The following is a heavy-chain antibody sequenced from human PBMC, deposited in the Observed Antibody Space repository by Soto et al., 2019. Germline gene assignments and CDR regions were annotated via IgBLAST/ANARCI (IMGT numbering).Heavy chain of an antibody. CDR3: ATGWPPLYRIAVAQRNDAFDI. CDR2: ISAYNGNT. Sequence: ASVKVSCKASGYTFTSYGISWVRQAPGQGLEWMGWISAYNGNTNYAQKLQGRVTMTTDTSTSTAYMELRSLRSEDTAVYYCATGWPPLYRIAVAQRNDAFDIWGQGTMVTVSS. D-gene: IGHD6-19*01. V-gene: IGHV1-18*01. J-gene: IGHJ3*02. CDR1: GYTFTSYG.